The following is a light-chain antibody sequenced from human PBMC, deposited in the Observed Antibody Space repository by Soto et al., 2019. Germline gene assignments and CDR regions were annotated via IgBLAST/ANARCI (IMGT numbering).Light chain of an antibody. CDR2: DVS. CDR3: QQYNNWPPT. V-gene: IGKV3-15*01. Sequence: ELVMTQPPATLSVSLAERATLSCRASQSARSSLGWYQQKPSQPPSLLKYDVSIRATGIPARFNGSGSGTEFTLTISSLQSEDFAVYCCQQYNNWPPTFGQGTRLEIK. J-gene: IGKJ5*01. CDR1: QSARSS.